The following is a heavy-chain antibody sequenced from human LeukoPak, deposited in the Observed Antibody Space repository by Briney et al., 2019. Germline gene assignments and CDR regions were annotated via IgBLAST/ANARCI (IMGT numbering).Heavy chain of an antibody. D-gene: IGHD5-12*01. V-gene: IGHV4-34*01. Sequence: SETLSLTCAVYGGSFSGYYWSWIRQPPGKGLEWIGEINHSGSTNYNPSLKSRVTISLDTSQNRFSLKLSSVTAADTAVYYCARAHSYSGFAEADFWGQGTLVTVSS. CDR1: GGSFSGYY. CDR2: INHSGST. J-gene: IGHJ4*02. CDR3: ARAHSYSGFAEADF.